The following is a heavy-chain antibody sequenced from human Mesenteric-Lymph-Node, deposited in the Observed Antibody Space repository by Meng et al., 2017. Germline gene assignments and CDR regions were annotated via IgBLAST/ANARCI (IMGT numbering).Heavy chain of an antibody. J-gene: IGHJ4*02. CDR1: GYIFNNYG. CDR2: ISAYNGNT. D-gene: IGHD1-26*01. V-gene: IGHV1-18*01. Sequence: GQVVQAGAGVKKPGASVKVSCKASGYIFNNYGVSWVRQAPGQGPEWMGWISAYNGNTNYAQNFQGRFTMTTDTSTSTAYMELRSLRSDDTAVYYCARVEVGITSGDYWGQGTLVTVSS. CDR3: ARVEVGITSGDY.